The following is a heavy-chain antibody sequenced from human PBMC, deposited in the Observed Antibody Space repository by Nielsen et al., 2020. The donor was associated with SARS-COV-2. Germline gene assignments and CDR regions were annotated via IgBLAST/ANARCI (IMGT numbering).Heavy chain of an antibody. CDR3: TRDRSTNDAFDI. D-gene: IGHD3-16*02. Sequence: GESLKISCTASGFTFGDYAMSWFRQAPGKGLEWVGFIRSKAYGGTTEYAASVKGRLTISRDDSKSIAYLQMNSLKTEDTAVYYCTRDRSTNDAFDIWGQGTMVTVSS. CDR1: GFTFGDYA. J-gene: IGHJ3*02. CDR2: IRSKAYGGTT. V-gene: IGHV3-49*03.